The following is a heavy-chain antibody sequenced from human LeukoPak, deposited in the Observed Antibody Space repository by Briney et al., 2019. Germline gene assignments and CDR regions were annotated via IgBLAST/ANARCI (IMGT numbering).Heavy chain of an antibody. D-gene: IGHD3-22*01. V-gene: IGHV4-39*07. J-gene: IGHJ3*02. CDR3: ARTYYYDSSGYGNAFDI. CDR2: IYYSGST. Sequence: PSETLSLTCTVSGGSISSSSYYWGWIRQPPGKGLEWIGSIYYSGSTYYNPSLKSRVTISVDTSKNQFSLKLSSVTAADTAVYYCARTYYYDSSGYGNAFDIWGQGTMVTVSS. CDR1: GGSISSSSYY.